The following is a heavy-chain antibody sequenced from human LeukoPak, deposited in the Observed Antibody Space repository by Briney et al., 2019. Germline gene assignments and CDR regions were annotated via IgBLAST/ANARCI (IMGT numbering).Heavy chain of an antibody. CDR2: ISAYNGNT. D-gene: IGHD3-22*01. J-gene: IGHJ4*02. V-gene: IGHV1-18*01. Sequence: ATVKVSCKASGYTFTSYGISWVRQAPGQGLEWMGWISAYNGNTNYAQKLQGRVTMTTDTSTSTAYMELRSLRSDDTAVYYCARKRSYYDSSGYYYWGQGTLVTVSS. CDR3: ARKRSYYDSSGYYY. CDR1: GYTFTSYG.